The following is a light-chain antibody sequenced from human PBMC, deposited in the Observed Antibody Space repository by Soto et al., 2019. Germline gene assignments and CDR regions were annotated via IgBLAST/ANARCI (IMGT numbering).Light chain of an antibody. Sequence: QSALAQPRSVSGSPGQSVTISYTGTSSDVGGYNYVSWYQQHPGKAPKLMIYDVSKRPSGVPDRFSGSKSGNTASLTISGLQAEDEADYYCCSYAGSYSYVFGTGTKVTAL. CDR2: DVS. J-gene: IGLJ1*01. V-gene: IGLV2-11*01. CDR1: SSDVGGYNY. CDR3: CSYAGSYSYV.